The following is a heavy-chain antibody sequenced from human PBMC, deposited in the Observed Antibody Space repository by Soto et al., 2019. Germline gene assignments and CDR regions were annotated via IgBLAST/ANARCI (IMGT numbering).Heavy chain of an antibody. CDR3: ARNYYDSGGGFDY. Sequence: EVQLVESEGGLIQPGGSLRLSCAASGFTVSSNYMSWVRQAPGKGLEWGSVIYSGGDTYCADSVTGRFTISRDNSKNTLYLQMNSLRAEDTAVYYCARNYYDSGGGFDYWGQGTLVTVSS. CDR2: IYSGGDT. J-gene: IGHJ4*02. D-gene: IGHD3-22*01. CDR1: GFTVSSNY. V-gene: IGHV3-53*01.